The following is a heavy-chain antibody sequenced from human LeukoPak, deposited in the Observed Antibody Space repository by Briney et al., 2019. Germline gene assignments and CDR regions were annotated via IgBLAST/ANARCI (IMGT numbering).Heavy chain of an antibody. CDR2: INPNSGGT. Sequence: GASVKVSCKASGYTFTGYYMHWVRQAPGQGLEWMGRINPNSGGTNYAQKFQGRVTMTRDTSISTAYMELSRLRSDDTAVYYCARDGGYYYDSSGYYLGFGAFDIWGQGTMVTVSS. V-gene: IGHV1-2*06. CDR1: GYTFTGYY. D-gene: IGHD3-22*01. CDR3: ARDGGYYYDSSGYYLGFGAFDI. J-gene: IGHJ3*02.